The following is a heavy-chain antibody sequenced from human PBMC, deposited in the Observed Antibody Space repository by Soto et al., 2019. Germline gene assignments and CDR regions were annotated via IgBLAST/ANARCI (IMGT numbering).Heavy chain of an antibody. Sequence: KASETLSLTCTVSGGSISSYYWSWIRQPPGKGLEWIGYIYYSGSTNYNPSLKSRVTISVDTSKNQFSLKLSSVTAADTAVYYCARDSGRHGVATIMGYYYYGMDVWGQGTTVTAP. CDR1: GGSISSYY. J-gene: IGHJ6*02. D-gene: IGHD5-12*01. CDR3: ARDSGRHGVATIMGYYYYGMDV. V-gene: IGHV4-59*01. CDR2: IYYSGST.